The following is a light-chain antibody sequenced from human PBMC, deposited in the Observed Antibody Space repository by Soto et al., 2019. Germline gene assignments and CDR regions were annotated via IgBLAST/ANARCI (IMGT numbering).Light chain of an antibody. CDR2: GNS. CDR1: SSNIGAGYD. V-gene: IGLV1-40*01. Sequence: QSVLTQPPSVSGAPGQRVTISCTGSSSNIGAGYDVHWYQQLPGTAPKLLLYGNSNRPSGVPDRFSGSKSGTSASLAITGLQAEYEADYYCQSYDSSLSGYVFGSGTKVTVL. CDR3: QSYDSSLSGYV. J-gene: IGLJ1*01.